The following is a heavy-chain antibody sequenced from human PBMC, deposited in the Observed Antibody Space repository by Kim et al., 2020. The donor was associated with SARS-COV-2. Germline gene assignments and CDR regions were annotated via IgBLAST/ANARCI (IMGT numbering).Heavy chain of an antibody. J-gene: IGHJ2*01. CDR3: VGISPNWYFDL. Sequence: STIYADSVKGRFTISRDNAKNTLSLQMHSLRVEDTAVYYCVGISPNWYFDLWGRGTLVTVSS. V-gene: IGHV3-74*01. CDR2: ST. D-gene: IGHD3-3*02.